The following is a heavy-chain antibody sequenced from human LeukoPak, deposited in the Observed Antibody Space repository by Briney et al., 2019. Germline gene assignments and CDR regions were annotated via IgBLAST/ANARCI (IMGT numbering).Heavy chain of an antibody. V-gene: IGHV3-66*01. CDR3: ARDIPIAAAGTAFDY. D-gene: IGHD6-13*01. CDR2: IYSGGNT. J-gene: IGHJ4*02. CDR1: GLSVSGNY. Sequence: GGSLRLSCAASGLSVSGNYMNWVRQAPGKAPEWVAVIYSGGNTYYPAAVKGRFTISRDNSKNSLYLQMNSLRAEDTAVYYCARDIPIAAAGTAFDYWGQGTLVTVSS.